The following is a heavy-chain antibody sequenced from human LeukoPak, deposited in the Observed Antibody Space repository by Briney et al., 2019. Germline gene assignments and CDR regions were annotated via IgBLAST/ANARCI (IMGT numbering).Heavy chain of an antibody. D-gene: IGHD4-11*01. CDR2: INPNSGGT. J-gene: IGHJ2*01. Sequence: GASVKVSCKASGYTFTSHYMHWVRQAPGQGLEWMGWINPNSGGTNYAQKFQGRVTMTRDTSISTAYMELSRLRSDDTAVYYCARGSFYSNYVGYFDLWGRGTLVTVSS. CDR3: ARGSFYSNYVGYFDL. CDR1: GYTFTSHY. V-gene: IGHV1-2*02.